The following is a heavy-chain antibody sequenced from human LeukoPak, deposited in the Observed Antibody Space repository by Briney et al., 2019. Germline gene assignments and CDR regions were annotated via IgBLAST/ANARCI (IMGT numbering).Heavy chain of an antibody. D-gene: IGHD2-2*01. CDR3: AREEDIVVVPAATVFDY. V-gene: IGHV4-34*01. CDR1: GGSFSGYH. Sequence: SETLSLTCAVYGGSFSGYHWSWIRQPPGKGLEWIGEINHSGSTNYNPSLKSRVTISVDTSKNQFSLKLSSVTAADTAVYYCAREEDIVVVPAATVFDYWGQGTLVTVSS. J-gene: IGHJ4*02. CDR2: INHSGST.